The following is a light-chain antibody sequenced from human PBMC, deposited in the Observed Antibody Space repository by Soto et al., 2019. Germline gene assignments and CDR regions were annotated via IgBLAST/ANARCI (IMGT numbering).Light chain of an antibody. CDR2: AAS. Sequence: DIQMTQSPSSLSASVGDRVTITCRASQSVSSYLNWYQQKPGKAPNLLIFAASSLQSGVPSRFSGSGSGTDFTLTVSRLQPEDFATYYCQQSYTYPHTFGQGTKLEIK. CDR1: QSVSSY. J-gene: IGKJ2*01. CDR3: QQSYTYPHT. V-gene: IGKV1-39*01.